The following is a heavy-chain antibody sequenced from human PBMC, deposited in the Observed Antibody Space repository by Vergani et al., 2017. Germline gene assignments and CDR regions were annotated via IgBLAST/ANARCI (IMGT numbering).Heavy chain of an antibody. Sequence: QVQLQQWGAGLLKPSETLSLTCAVYGGSFSGYYWSWIRQPPGKGLEWIGEINHSGSTNYNPSLKSRVTISVDTSKHQFSLKLSSVTAADTAVYYCARGVLWFGELGDVWGQGTTVTVSS. CDR3: ARGVLWFGELGDV. V-gene: IGHV4-34*01. D-gene: IGHD3-10*01. CDR1: GGSFSGYY. J-gene: IGHJ6*02. CDR2: INHSGST.